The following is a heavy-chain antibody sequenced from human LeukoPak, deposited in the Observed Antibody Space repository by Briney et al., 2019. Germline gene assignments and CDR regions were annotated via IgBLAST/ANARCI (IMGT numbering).Heavy chain of an antibody. J-gene: IGHJ4*02. CDR1: GFTFSSYS. CDR2: ISSSSSYI. CDR3: ARTSYGDYAFY. D-gene: IGHD4-17*01. Sequence: GGALRLSCAASGFTFSSYSMNWVRQAPGKGLEWVSSISSSSSYIYYADSVKGRFTISRDNAKNSLYLQMNSLRAEDTAVHYCARTSYGDYAFYWGQGTLVTVSS. V-gene: IGHV3-21*01.